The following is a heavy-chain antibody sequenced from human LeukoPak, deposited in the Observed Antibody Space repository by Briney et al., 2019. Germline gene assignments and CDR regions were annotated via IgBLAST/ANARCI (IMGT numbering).Heavy chain of an antibody. CDR3: ATMMYGSGNYYNSDY. CDR2: ICPSGST. J-gene: IGHJ4*02. V-gene: IGHV4-38-2*02. Sequence: SETLSLTCTVSGSSINSAYYWGWIRQPPGKALEWIGTICPSGSTSYNPSLKSRVTLSLDTSKNRFSLKLSSVTAADTAVYYCATMMYGSGNYYNSDYWGQGTLVTVSS. D-gene: IGHD3-10*01. CDR1: GSSINSAYY.